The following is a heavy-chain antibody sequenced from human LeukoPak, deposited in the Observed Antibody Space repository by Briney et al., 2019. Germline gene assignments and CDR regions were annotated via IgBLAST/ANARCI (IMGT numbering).Heavy chain of an antibody. V-gene: IGHV4-39*07. J-gene: IGHJ5*02. CDR3: AGGILYYSEFNGFDP. Sequence: PSETLPLTRTVSGGSPSSSSYYWGWIRQPPGKGLEWIVSIYYSGSTYYNPSLKSRVTISVDTSKNQFSLKLSSVTAADTAVYYCAGGILYYSEFNGFDPWGQGTLVTVSS. CDR2: IYYSGST. CDR1: GGSPSSSSYY. D-gene: IGHD2-8*01.